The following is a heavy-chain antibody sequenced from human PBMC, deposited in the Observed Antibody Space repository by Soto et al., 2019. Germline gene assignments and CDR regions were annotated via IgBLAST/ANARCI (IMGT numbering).Heavy chain of an antibody. CDR1: GYTFTSYG. V-gene: IGHV1-18*04. D-gene: IGHD6-19*01. CDR3: AREYSSGWYPWGWFDP. J-gene: IGHJ5*02. Sequence: ASVKVSCKASGYTFTSYGISWVRQAPGQGLEWMGWISAYNGNTNYAQKLQGRVTMTTDTSTSTAYMELRSLRSDDTAVDYCAREYSSGWYPWGWFDPWGQGTLVTVSS. CDR2: ISAYNGNT.